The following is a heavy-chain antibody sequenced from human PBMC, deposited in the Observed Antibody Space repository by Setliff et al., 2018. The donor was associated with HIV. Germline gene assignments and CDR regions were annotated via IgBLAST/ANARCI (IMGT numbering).Heavy chain of an antibody. J-gene: IGHJ4*02. CDR3: AREASSGLRDVYFDY. CDR1: GGSVSRSSYY. V-gene: IGHV4-39*07. D-gene: IGHD3-10*01. Sequence: PSETLSLTCTVSGGSVSRSSYYWGWIRQPTGKGLEWIGTVYYTGSTQYNPSFKSRVTISVDTSKNQFSLKLSSVTAADTAVYYCAREASSGLRDVYFDYWGQGTLVTVS. CDR2: VYYTGST.